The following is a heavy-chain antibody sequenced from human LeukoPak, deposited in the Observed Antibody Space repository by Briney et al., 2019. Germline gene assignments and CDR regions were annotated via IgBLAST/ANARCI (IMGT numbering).Heavy chain of an antibody. CDR3: ARGRRVRGVIVLYYYYYYMDV. CDR1: GYTFTSYY. CDR2: TNPNSGNT. V-gene: IGHV1-8*03. D-gene: IGHD3-10*01. J-gene: IGHJ6*03. Sequence: ASVKVSCKASGYTFTSYYMHWVRQAPGQGLEWMGWTNPNSGNTGYAQKFQGRVTITRNTSISTAYMELSSLRSEDTAVYYCARGRRVRGVIVLYYYYYYMDVWGKGTTVTVSS.